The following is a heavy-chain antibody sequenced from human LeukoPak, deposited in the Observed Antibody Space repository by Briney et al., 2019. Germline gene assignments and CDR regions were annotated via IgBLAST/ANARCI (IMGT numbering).Heavy chain of an antibody. CDR2: ISSDGNSK. CDR3: ARDSSYDILTGYYLYNWFDP. V-gene: IGHV3-11*04. CDR1: GFSFSGYF. D-gene: IGHD3-9*01. J-gene: IGHJ5*02. Sequence: GGSLRLSFAASGFSFSGYFMTWVRQAPGKGLEWIAFISSDGNSKYYADSVRGRFTISRDNSKNTLYLQMNSLRAEDTAVYYCARDSSYDILTGYYLYNWFDPWGQGTLVTVSS.